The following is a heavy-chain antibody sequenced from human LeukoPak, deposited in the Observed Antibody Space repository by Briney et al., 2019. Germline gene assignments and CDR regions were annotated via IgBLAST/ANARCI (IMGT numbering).Heavy chain of an antibody. CDR2: IYTSGST. V-gene: IGHV4-61*02. CDR1: GGSISSGGYY. CDR3: ARVDDFWSGYPNWFDP. J-gene: IGHJ5*02. D-gene: IGHD3-3*01. Sequence: PSQTLSLTCTVSGGSISSGGYYWSWIRQPPGKGLEWIGRIYTSGSTNYNPSLKSRVTISVDTSKNQFSLKLSSVTAADTAVYYCARVDDFWSGYPNWFDPWGQGTLVTVSS.